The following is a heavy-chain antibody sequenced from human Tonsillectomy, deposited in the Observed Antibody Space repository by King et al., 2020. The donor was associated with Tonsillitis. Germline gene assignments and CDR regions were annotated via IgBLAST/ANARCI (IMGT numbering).Heavy chain of an antibody. Sequence: QLVQSGAEVKKPGESLKISCKGSGYSFTSYWIGWVRQMPGKGLEWMGIIYPGDSDSKYSPSFQGQVTISADKSISTAYLQWSSLKASDTAMYYCARLGILTGRVSSAFDLWGKGKMVIVFS. CDR3: ARLGILTGRVSSAFDL. J-gene: IGHJ3*01. CDR1: GYSFTSYW. V-gene: IGHV5-51*01. D-gene: IGHD3-9*01. CDR2: IYPGDSDS.